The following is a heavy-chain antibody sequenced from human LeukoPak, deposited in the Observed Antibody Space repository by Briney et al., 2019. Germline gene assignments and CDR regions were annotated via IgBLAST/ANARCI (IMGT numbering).Heavy chain of an antibody. CDR3: ARESTAQPFDY. V-gene: IGHV3-33*01. CDR1: GFTFSSYG. J-gene: IGHJ4*02. D-gene: IGHD2-2*01. Sequence: GRSLSLSCAASGFTFSSYGMHWVRQAPGKGLEWVAVIWYDGSNKYYADSVKGRFTISRDNSKNTLYLQMNSLRAEDTAVYYCARESTAQPFDYWGQGTLVTVSS. CDR2: IWYDGSNK.